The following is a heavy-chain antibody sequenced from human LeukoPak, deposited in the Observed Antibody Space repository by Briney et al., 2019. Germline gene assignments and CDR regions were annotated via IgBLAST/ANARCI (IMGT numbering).Heavy chain of an antibody. V-gene: IGHV4-61*02. D-gene: IGHD5-18*01. J-gene: IGHJ4*02. CDR3: ARDLAWGAMVYLGDY. CDR1: GGSISSSPYY. Sequence: SETLSLTCTVSGGSISSSPYYWSWIRQPAGKGLEWIGRIYTSGSTNYNPSLKSRVTMSVDTSKNQFSLKLSSVTAADTAVYYCARDLAWGAMVYLGDYWGQGTLVTVSS. CDR2: IYTSGST.